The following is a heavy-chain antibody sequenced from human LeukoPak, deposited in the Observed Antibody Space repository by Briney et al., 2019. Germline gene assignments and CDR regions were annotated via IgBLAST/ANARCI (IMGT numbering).Heavy chain of an antibody. CDR3: ARDLINYYDSSGYYHDAFDI. J-gene: IGHJ3*02. D-gene: IGHD3-22*01. Sequence: SETLSLTCTVSGGSISSSSSYWGWIRQPPGKGLEWIGRIYTSGSTNYNPSLKSRVTISVDTSKNQFSLKLSSVTAADTAVYYCARDLINYYDSSGYYHDAFDIWGQGTMVTVSS. V-gene: IGHV4-61*02. CDR2: IYTSGST. CDR1: GGSISSSSSY.